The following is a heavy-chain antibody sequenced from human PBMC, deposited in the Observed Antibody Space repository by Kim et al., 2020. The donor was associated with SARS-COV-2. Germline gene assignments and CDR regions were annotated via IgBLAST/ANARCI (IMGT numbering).Heavy chain of an antibody. CDR2: IIPIFGTA. J-gene: IGHJ6*02. D-gene: IGHD1-26*01. CDR3: AREPSYSDYYYYGMDV. Sequence: SVKVSCKASGGTFSSYAISWVRQAPGQGLEWMGGIIPIFGTANYAQKFQGRVTITADESTSTAYMELSSLRSEDTAVYYCAREPSYSDYYYYGMDVWGQGTTVTVSS. CDR1: GGTFSSYA. V-gene: IGHV1-69*13.